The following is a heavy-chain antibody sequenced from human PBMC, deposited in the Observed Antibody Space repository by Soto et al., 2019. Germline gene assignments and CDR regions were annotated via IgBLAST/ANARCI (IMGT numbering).Heavy chain of an antibody. V-gene: IGHV3-15*01. D-gene: IGHD2-21*01. Sequence: GGSLRLSCAASGFDFSNYVLHWVRRAPGKGLDWVGRIKRKSDGGTTEYAAPVRGRFTISRDDSKNTLYLQMNSLKTEDTAVYYCNTELWRIAVVVGSNGYFNPWGQGTPVTVSS. CDR2: IKRKSDGGTT. CDR3: NTELWRIAVVVGSNGYFNP. CDR1: GFDFSNYV. J-gene: IGHJ5*02.